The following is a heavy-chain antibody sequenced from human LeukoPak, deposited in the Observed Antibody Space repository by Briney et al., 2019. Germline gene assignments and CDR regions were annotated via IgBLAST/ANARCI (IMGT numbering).Heavy chain of an antibody. CDR3: ARGIVGAI. CDR2: IYYSGST. V-gene: IGHV4-59*01. J-gene: IGHJ4*02. Sequence: SETLSLTCAVYGGSFSGYYWSWIRQPPGKGLEWIGYIYYSGSTNYNPSLKSRVTISVDTSKNQFSLKLSSVTAADTAVYYCARGIVGAIWGQGTLVTVSS. D-gene: IGHD1-26*01. CDR1: GGSFSGYY.